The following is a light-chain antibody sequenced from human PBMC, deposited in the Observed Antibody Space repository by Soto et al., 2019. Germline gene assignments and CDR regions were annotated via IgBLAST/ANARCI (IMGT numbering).Light chain of an antibody. J-gene: IGKJ1*01. CDR2: AAS. V-gene: IGKV1-39*01. CDR3: QQSYSTPQT. Sequence: DIQMTQSPSSLSASVGDRVTITCRASQSISSYLNWYQQKPGKAPKLLIYAASSLQSGVPSRFSGSGSGTDFTHTISSLQPEDYATYYCQQSYSTPQTFGQGTKVEIK. CDR1: QSISSY.